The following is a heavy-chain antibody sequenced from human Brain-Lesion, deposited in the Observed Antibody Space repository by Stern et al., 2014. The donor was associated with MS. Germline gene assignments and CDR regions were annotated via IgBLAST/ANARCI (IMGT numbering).Heavy chain of an antibody. Sequence: VPLVESGGDLVQPGGSLRLSCTASGFTFSTYWMHWVRQAPGKGLARVSRINGDGSRTSYADSVKGRFTISRDNAKNTLYVQMNSLRVEDTAVYYCARAHVDTWDWFDPWGQGTLVTVSS. CDR1: GFTFSTYW. CDR3: ARAHVDTWDWFDP. CDR2: INGDGSRT. J-gene: IGHJ5*02. D-gene: IGHD5-18*01. V-gene: IGHV3-74*01.